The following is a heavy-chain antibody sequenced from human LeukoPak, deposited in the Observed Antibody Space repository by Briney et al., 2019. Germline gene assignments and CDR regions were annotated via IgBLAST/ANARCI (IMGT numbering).Heavy chain of an antibody. CDR1: GDSLSTNSAT. V-gene: IGHV6-1*01. Sequence: SQTLSLTCAISGDSLSTNSATWNWIRQSPSRGLEWLGRTYYRSKWYNDYAVSVKSRITINPDTSKNQFSLQLNSVTPEDTAVYYCARDQGLGRYAFDIWGQGTMVTVSS. J-gene: IGHJ3*02. D-gene: IGHD7-27*01. CDR2: TYYRSKWYN. CDR3: ARDQGLGRYAFDI.